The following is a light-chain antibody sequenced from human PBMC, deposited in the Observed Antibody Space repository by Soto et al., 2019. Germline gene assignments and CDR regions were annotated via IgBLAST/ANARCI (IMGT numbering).Light chain of an antibody. V-gene: IGKV3-20*01. Sequence: EIVLTQSPGILSLSPGERATLSCRASQSVSSSFLAWYQQKPDQAPRLLIYGASSRATGIPDRFSGSGSGTDFTLTITRLEPEDFAVYYCQQYGSSPWTFGQGTKVEIK. CDR1: QSVSSSF. CDR2: GAS. J-gene: IGKJ1*01. CDR3: QQYGSSPWT.